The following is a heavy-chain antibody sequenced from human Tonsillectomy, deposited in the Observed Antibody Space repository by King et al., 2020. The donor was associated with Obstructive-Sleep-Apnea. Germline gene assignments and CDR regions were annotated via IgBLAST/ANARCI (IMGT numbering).Heavy chain of an antibody. Sequence: TLKESGPALVKPTQTLTLTCTFSGFSLSTSGMCVSWIRQPPGKALEGLSRLDWDDDKYYSTSLKTRLTNSKDTYKNQVVLTLTNMDPVDTATYYCARIRVYGDYPFDYWGQGTLVTVSS. V-gene: IGHV2-70*11. D-gene: IGHD4-17*01. CDR3: ARIRVYGDYPFDY. CDR2: LDWDDDK. J-gene: IGHJ4*02. CDR1: GFSLSTSGMC.